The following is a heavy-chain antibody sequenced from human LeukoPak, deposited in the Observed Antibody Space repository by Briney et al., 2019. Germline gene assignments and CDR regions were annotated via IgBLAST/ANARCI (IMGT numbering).Heavy chain of an antibody. CDR3: AREVTTVGYFDY. CDR1: GGSISTSNW. J-gene: IGHJ4*02. CDR2: IYHSGST. Sequence: PSETLSLTCAVSGGSISTSNWWSWVRQPPGKGLEWIGEIYHSGSTNYNPSFKSRLTISLDKSKNQFSLKLSSVTAADTALYYCAREVTTVGYFDYWGQGTLVTVSS. D-gene: IGHD4-23*01. V-gene: IGHV4-4*02.